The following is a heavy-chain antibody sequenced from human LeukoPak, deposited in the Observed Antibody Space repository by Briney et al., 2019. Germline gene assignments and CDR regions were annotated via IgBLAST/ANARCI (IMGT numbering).Heavy chain of an antibody. CDR2: INHSGST. CDR1: GVSFSGYY. Sequence: SETLSLTCAVYGVSFSGYYWSWIRQPPGKGLEWIGEINHSGSTNYNPSLKSRVTISVDTSKNQFSLKLSSTTAADTAVYYCARAPVATPSEFDYWGQGTLVTVSS. CDR3: ARAPVATPSEFDY. V-gene: IGHV4-34*01. D-gene: IGHD5-12*01. J-gene: IGHJ4*02.